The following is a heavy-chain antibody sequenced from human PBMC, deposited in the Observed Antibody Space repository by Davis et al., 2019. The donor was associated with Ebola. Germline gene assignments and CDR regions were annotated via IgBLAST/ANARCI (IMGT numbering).Heavy chain of an antibody. CDR2: INPNSGGT. V-gene: IGHV1-2*04. Sequence: ASVKVSCKASGYSFTDDGISWVRQAPGQGLEWMGWINPNSGGTNYAQKFQGWVTMTRDTSISTAYMELSRLRSDDTAVYYCARGGDIVVVVAATSGPNYYYGMDVWGQGTTVTVSS. CDR3: ARGGDIVVVVAATSGPNYYYGMDV. D-gene: IGHD2-15*01. J-gene: IGHJ6*02. CDR1: GYSFTDDG.